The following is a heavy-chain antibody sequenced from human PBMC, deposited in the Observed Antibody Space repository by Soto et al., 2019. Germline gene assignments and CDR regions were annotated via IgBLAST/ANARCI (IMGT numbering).Heavy chain of an antibody. J-gene: IGHJ4*02. CDR2: VNPSGGHT. CDR3: ARGGHVVVVTADLDY. CDR1: GDTFTDYY. V-gene: IGHV1-46*01. Sequence: QVQLVQSGAEVKKPGASVKVSCKASGDTFTDYYIHWVRQAPGQGLEWMGTVNPSGGHTTYAQNFLGSVTXTXAXSXSPPSMELTSLTSEDTAVYYCARGGHVVVVTADLDYWGQGTLVTVSS. D-gene: IGHD2-21*02.